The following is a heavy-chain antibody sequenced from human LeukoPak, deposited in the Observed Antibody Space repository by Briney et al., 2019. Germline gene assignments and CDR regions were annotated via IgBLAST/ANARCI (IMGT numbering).Heavy chain of an antibody. CDR3: ARGRYSQLLYYGSNWFDP. V-gene: IGHV4-31*03. D-gene: IGHD2-2*02. CDR1: GGSISSGGYY. J-gene: IGHJ5*02. CDR2: IYYSGST. Sequence: SETLSLTCTVSGGSISSGGYYWSWIRQHPGKGLEWIGYIYYSGSTYYNPSLKSRVTISVDTSKNQFSLKLSSVTAADTAVYYCARGRYSQLLYYGSNWFDPWGQGTLVTVSS.